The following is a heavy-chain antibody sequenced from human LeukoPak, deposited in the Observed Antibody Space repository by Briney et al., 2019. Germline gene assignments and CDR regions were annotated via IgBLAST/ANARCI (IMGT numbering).Heavy chain of an antibody. J-gene: IGHJ4*02. Sequence: ASVKVSCKVSGYTLTELSMHWVRQAPGQGLEWMGWINPNSGGTKYAQKFQGRVTMTRDTSISIAYMELSRLRSDDTAVYYCARAPHYDILTGYRLFDYWGQGTLVTVSS. CDR3: ARAPHYDILTGYRLFDY. D-gene: IGHD3-9*01. V-gene: IGHV1-2*02. CDR1: GYTLTELS. CDR2: INPNSGGT.